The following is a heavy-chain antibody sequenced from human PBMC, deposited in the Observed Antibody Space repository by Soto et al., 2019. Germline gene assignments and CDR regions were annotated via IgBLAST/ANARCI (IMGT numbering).Heavy chain of an antibody. CDR3: ARDLGGQIVDY. D-gene: IGHD1-26*01. CDR2: MNPNSGNT. CDR1: GYTFTSYD. V-gene: IGHV1-8*01. J-gene: IGHJ4*02. Sequence: GASVKVSCKASGYTFTSYDINWVRQATGQGLEWMGWMNPNSGNTDYAQKLQGRVTMTRNTSTSTAYMELSSLRSDDTAVYYCARDLGGQIVDYWGQGTLVTVSS.